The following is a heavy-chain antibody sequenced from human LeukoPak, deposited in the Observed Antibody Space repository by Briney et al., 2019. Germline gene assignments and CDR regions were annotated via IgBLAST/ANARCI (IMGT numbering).Heavy chain of an antibody. CDR3: ARDLVTMVRGVIITLFDY. CDR2: ISSSGSTI. J-gene: IGHJ4*02. D-gene: IGHD3-10*01. CDR1: GFTFSDYY. V-gene: IGHV3-11*04. Sequence: GGSLRLSCAASGFTFSDYYMSWIRQAPGKGLEWVSYISSSGSTIYYADSVKGRFTISRDNAKNSLYLQMNSLRAEDTAVYYCARDLVTMVRGVIITLFDYWGQGTLVTVSS.